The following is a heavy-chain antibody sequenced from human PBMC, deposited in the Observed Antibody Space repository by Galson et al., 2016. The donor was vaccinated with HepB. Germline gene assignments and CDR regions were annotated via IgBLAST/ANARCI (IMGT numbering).Heavy chain of an antibody. J-gene: IGHJ4*02. D-gene: IGHD5-24*01. CDR2: IWYDGRDK. CDR1: GFTFSGYG. V-gene: IGHV3-33*01. CDR3: ARVGGYKFPPDY. Sequence: SLRLSCAASGFTFSGYGMHWVRQAPGKGLEWVAIIWYDGRDKDYADSVKGRFSISRDNSKNTLYLQMSSLRAEDTAVYYCARVGGYKFPPDYWGQGTLVTVSS.